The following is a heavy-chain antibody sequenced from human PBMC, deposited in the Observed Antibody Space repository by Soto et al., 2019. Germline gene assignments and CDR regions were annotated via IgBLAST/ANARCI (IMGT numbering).Heavy chain of an antibody. CDR3: ARGFPPYCSGGSCYLVESMDV. V-gene: IGHV1-69*02. D-gene: IGHD2-15*01. CDR1: GGTFSSYT. Sequence: ASVKVSCKASGGTFSSYTISWVRQAPGQGLEWMGRIIPILGIANYAQKFQGRVTITADKSTSTAYMELSSLRSEDTAVYYCARGFPPYCSGGSCYLVESMDVWGKGTTVTVSS. J-gene: IGHJ6*03. CDR2: IIPILGIA.